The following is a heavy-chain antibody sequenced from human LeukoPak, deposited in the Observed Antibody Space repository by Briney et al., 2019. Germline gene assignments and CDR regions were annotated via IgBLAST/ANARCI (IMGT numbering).Heavy chain of an antibody. CDR3: ARHPYYYDSSGSLFDI. J-gene: IGHJ3*02. Sequence: SETLSLTCTVSGGSISSYYWSWIRQPPGKGLEWMGDIYYSGSTNYNPSLKSRVTISVDTSKNQLSLKLSSVTAADTAVYYCARHPYYYDSSGSLFDIWGQGTMVTVSS. CDR1: GGSISSYY. V-gene: IGHV4-59*08. CDR2: IYYSGST. D-gene: IGHD3-22*01.